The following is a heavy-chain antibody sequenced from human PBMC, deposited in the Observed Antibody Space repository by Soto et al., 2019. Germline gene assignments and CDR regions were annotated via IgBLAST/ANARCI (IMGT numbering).Heavy chain of an antibody. V-gene: IGHV1-69*02. CDR2: IIPILGIA. D-gene: IGHD3-16*01. Sequence: QVQLVQSGAEVKKPGSSVKVSCKASGGTFSSYTISWVRQAPGQGLEWMGRIIPILGIATYAQKFQGRVPIIADKSTSTAYIELSSLRSQDTAVYYCARGGEMAITDSIDFDLWGRGTLVTVSS. CDR1: GGTFSSYT. CDR3: ARGGEMAITDSIDFDL. J-gene: IGHJ2*01.